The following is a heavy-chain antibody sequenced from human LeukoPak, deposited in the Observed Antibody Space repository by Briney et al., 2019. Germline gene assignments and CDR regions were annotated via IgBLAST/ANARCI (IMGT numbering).Heavy chain of an antibody. D-gene: IGHD5-18*01. CDR1: GGSISSYY. V-gene: IGHV4-59*12. J-gene: IGHJ3*02. Sequence: SETLSLTCTVSGGSISSYYWTWIRQPPGKGLEWIGYIYFSGSTNYNPSLKNRVTFSVDTSKNQFSLNLSSVTAADTAVYYCARRQRGYSYGYGSGAFDIWGQGTMVTVSS. CDR2: IYFSGST. CDR3: ARRQRGYSYGYGSGAFDI.